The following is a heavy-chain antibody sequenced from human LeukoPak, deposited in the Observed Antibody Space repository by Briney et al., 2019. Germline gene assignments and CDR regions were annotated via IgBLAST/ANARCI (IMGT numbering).Heavy chain of an antibody. Sequence: GASVKVSCKASGYTFTSYYMHWVRQAPGQGLEWMGIINPSGGSTSYAQKFQGRVTMTRDMSTSTVYMELSSLRSEDTAVYYCARAEYSGSYYHYYYYMDVWGKGTTVTVSS. CDR2: INPSGGST. CDR3: ARAEYSGSYYHYYYYMDV. J-gene: IGHJ6*03. CDR1: GYTFTSYY. D-gene: IGHD1-26*01. V-gene: IGHV1-46*01.